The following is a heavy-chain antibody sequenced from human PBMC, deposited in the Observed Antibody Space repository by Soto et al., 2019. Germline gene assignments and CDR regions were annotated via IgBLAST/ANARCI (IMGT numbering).Heavy chain of an antibody. CDR3: AKDGSNAYYYYGMDV. Sequence: GGSLRLSCAASGFTFSSYAMSWVRQAPEEGLEWVSAIRGRGGSTYYADSVKGRFTIGRDNTKMTLYLQMNSLRAEDTDVYYCAKDGSNAYYYYGMDVWGQGTTVTVSS. J-gene: IGHJ6*02. V-gene: IGHV3-23*01. D-gene: IGHD2-2*01. CDR1: GFTFSSYA. CDR2: IRGRGGST.